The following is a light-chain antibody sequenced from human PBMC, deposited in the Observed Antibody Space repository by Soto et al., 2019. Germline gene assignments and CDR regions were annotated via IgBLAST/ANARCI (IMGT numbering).Light chain of an antibody. J-gene: IGKJ1*01. Sequence: DIQLTQSPSFLSASVGDRVTITCRASQDISSYLAWYQQRPGKVPRFLTHAASTLQSGVPSRFSATGSGTTFPLTISSLQPEDIANYYCQQLNRCPRTFGQGTKVEV. CDR2: AAS. CDR1: QDISSY. CDR3: QQLNRCPRT. V-gene: IGKV1-9*01.